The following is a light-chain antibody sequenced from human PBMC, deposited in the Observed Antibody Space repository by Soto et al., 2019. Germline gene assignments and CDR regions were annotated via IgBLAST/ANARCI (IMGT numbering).Light chain of an antibody. J-gene: IGKJ5*01. CDR2: GAS. Sequence: EIVMTQSPATLSVSPGERATLSCRASQSISSYLAWYQQKPGQAPRLLIYGASTRATGIPARFSGSGSGPEFTLTISSLQSEDFAVYYCQQYNDWPMTFGQGTRLEIK. V-gene: IGKV3-15*01. CDR1: QSISSY. CDR3: QQYNDWPMT.